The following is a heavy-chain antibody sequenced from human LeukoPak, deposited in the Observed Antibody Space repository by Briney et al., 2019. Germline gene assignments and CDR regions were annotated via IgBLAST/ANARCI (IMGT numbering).Heavy chain of an antibody. D-gene: IGHD6-6*01. CDR1: GYTFTSYG. J-gene: IGHJ6*02. CDR2: IIPILGIA. V-gene: IGHV1-69*04. CDR3: QYSSSSENYYYGMDV. Sequence: GASVKVSCKASGYTFTSYGISWVRQAPGQGLEWMGRIIPILGIANYAQKFQGRVTITADKSASTAYMELSSLRSEDTAVYCCQYSSSSENYYYGMDVWGQGTTATVSS.